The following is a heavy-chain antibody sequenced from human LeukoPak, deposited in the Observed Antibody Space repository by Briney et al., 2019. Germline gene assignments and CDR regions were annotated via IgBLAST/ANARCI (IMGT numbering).Heavy chain of an antibody. Sequence: GGSLGLSCAASGFTYSSYAMSWVRQAPGKGLEWVSAISGSGGSTYYADSVKGRFTISRDNSKNTLYLQMNSLRAEDTAVYYCAKTGQQLVSYYYYGMDVWGQGTTVTVSS. D-gene: IGHD6-13*01. J-gene: IGHJ6*02. CDR1: GFTYSSYA. V-gene: IGHV3-23*01. CDR3: AKTGQQLVSYYYYGMDV. CDR2: ISGSGGST.